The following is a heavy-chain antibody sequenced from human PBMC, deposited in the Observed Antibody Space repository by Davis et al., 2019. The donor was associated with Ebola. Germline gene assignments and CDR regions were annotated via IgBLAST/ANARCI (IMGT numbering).Heavy chain of an antibody. D-gene: IGHD3-16*01. CDR1: GDSLAGGSGG. V-gene: IGHV6-1*01. CDR3: VRGWGRSGLDV. CDR2: TYYKSKWYN. Sequence: TLSLTCAISGDSLAGGSGGWTCIRQSPSRGLEWLGRTYYKSKWYNDYAVSVKSRITINPDTSKNQFSLQLNSVTPEDTAVYYCVRGWGRSGLDVWGQGTTVTVSS. J-gene: IGHJ6*02.